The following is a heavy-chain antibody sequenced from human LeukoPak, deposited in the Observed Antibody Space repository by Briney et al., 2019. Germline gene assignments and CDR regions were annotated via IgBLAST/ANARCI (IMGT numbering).Heavy chain of an antibody. CDR3: ARDQGTALRFDY. CDR2: INPSGGST. CDR1: GGTFSSYA. D-gene: IGHD3-3*01. V-gene: IGHV1-46*03. J-gene: IGHJ4*02. Sequence: ASVKVSCKASGGTFSSYAISWVRQAPGQGLEWMGIINPSGGSTSYAQKFQGRVTMTRDTSTSTVYMELSSLRSEDTAVYYCARDQGTALRFDYWGQGTLVTVSS.